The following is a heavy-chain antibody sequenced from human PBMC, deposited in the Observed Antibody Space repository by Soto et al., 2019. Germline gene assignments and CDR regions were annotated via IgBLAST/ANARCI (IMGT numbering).Heavy chain of an antibody. CDR1: GFTFSSYA. CDR3: AKVPWDPNYYYGMDV. Sequence: GGSLRLSCAASGFTFSSYAMSWVRQAPGKGLEWVSAISGSGGSTYYADSVKGRFTISRDNSKNTLYLQMNSLRAEDTAVYYCAKVPWDPNYYYGMDVWGQGTTVTVSS. CDR2: ISGSGGST. J-gene: IGHJ6*02. D-gene: IGHD1-26*01. V-gene: IGHV3-23*01.